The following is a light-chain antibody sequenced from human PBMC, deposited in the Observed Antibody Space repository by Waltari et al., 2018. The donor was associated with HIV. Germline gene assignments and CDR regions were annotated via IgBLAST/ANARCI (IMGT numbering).Light chain of an antibody. CDR3: QSYYSSLSGSVV. V-gene: IGLV1-40*01. Sequence: QSVLTQPPSVSGAPGQRVTISCTGSSSNIGAGYDVHWYQQLPGTAPKLLIYGNKYRPSGVPDRFSGSKSGTSASLAITGLQAEDEADYYCQSYYSSLSGSVVFGGGTKVTVL. CDR1: SSNIGAGYD. J-gene: IGLJ2*01. CDR2: GNK.